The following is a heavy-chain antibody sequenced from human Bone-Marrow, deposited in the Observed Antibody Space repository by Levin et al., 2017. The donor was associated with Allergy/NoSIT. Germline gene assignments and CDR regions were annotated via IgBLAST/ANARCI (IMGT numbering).Heavy chain of an antibody. CDR3: ARDLGATLVSAFDY. J-gene: IGHJ4*02. D-gene: IGHD1-26*01. CDR1: GYTFTGYY. V-gene: IGHV1-2*02. CDR2: INPNSGGT. Sequence: ASVKVSCKASGYTFTGYYMHWVRQAPGQGLEWMGWINPNSGGTNYAQKFQGRVTMTRDTSISTAYMELSRLRSDDTAVYYCARDLGATLVSAFDYWGQGTLVTVSS.